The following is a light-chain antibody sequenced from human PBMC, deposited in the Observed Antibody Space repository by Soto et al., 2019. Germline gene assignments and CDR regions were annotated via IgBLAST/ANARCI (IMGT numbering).Light chain of an antibody. J-gene: IGLJ1*01. V-gene: IGLV1-40*01. CDR2: GSS. CDR1: TSNIGADYD. CDR3: QSYDSSLINYV. Sequence: QSVLTQPPSVSGAPGQRVTISCTGSTSNIGADYDVHWYQQLPGTAPKLLIYGSSDRPSGVPDRFSGSKSGTSASLAITGLQAEDEADYYCQSYDSSLINYVFRSGNKVT.